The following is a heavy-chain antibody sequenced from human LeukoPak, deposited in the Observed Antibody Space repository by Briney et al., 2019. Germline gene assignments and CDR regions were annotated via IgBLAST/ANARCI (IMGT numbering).Heavy chain of an antibody. J-gene: IGHJ4*02. Sequence: PGPSHSPSCPASSFTFSSDAMSWARLHPGKGLEWVSSIRSSGGSTYYADSVNGPSSMSRDNSKNTLYLQMNSLRAEDTAVYYCAKNVGASYYFDYWGQGTLVTVSS. D-gene: IGHD1-26*01. V-gene: IGHV3-23*01. CDR1: SFTFSSDA. CDR2: IRSSGGST. CDR3: AKNVGASYYFDY.